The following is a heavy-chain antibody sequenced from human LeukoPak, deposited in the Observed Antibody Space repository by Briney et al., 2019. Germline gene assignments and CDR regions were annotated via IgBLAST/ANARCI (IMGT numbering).Heavy chain of an antibody. V-gene: IGHV1-69*06. CDR1: GDTFSTHA. J-gene: IGHJ4*02. Sequence: SVKVSCKASGDTFSTHAINWVRQAPGQGLEWMGGIIPITGTGNYAQKFQGRVTITADISTSTHYMELSSLRSEDTAVYYCARVYDGYGYFDYWGQGTLVTVSS. CDR3: ARVYDGYGYFDY. CDR2: IIPITGTG. D-gene: IGHD5-24*01.